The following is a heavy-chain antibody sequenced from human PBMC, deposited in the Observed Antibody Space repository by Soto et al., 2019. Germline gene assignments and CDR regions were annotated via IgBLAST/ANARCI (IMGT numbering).Heavy chain of an antibody. V-gene: IGHV4-31*03. Sequence: QVQLQESGPGLVKPSQTLSLTCTVSGGSISSGGYYWSWIRQPPGKGLEWIGYICYSGSTYYNPSLKSRVTISVDTSKNQFSLKLSSVTAADTAVYYCARDASDSSGYYYVDYWGQGTLVTVSS. J-gene: IGHJ4*02. CDR3: ARDASDSSGYYYVDY. D-gene: IGHD3-22*01. CDR1: GGSISSGGYY. CDR2: ICYSGST.